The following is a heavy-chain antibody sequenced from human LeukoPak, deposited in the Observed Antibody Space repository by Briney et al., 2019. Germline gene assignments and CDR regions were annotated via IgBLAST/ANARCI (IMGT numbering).Heavy chain of an antibody. Sequence: SETLSLTCTVSGGSISSYYWSWIRQPPGKGLEWIGYIYYSGSTNYNPSLKSRVTISVDTSKNQFSLKMSSVTAADTAVYYCARGNPNAFDIWGQGTMVTASS. CDR3: ARGNPNAFDI. J-gene: IGHJ3*02. CDR1: GGSISSYY. CDR2: IYYSGST. V-gene: IGHV4-59*01.